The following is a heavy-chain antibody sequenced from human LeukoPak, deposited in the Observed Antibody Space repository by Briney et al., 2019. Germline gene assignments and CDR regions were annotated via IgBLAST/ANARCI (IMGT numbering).Heavy chain of an antibody. D-gene: IGHD2-2*01. CDR1: GFTFSTYA. Sequence: GGSLRLSCAASGFTFSTYAMSWVRQAPGQGLEWVSSINGDGGSTYYAESVKGRFTVSRDSSKNTPYLQMDSLRAEDTAVYYCAKRPDCSTTNCFRFEYWGQGTLVTVSS. CDR3: AKRPDCSTTNCFRFEY. V-gene: IGHV3-23*01. CDR2: INGDGGST. J-gene: IGHJ4*02.